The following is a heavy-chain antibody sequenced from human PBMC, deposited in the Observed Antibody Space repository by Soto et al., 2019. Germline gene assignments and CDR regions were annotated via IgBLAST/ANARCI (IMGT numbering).Heavy chain of an antibody. CDR2: TYYRSKWYN. V-gene: IGHV6-1*01. Sequence: SQTLSLTCAISGDSVSSISAAWNWIRQSPSRGLEWLGRTYYRSKWYNDYAVSVKSRITINPDTSKNQFSLQLNSVTPEDTAVYYCARDTQVPSYYEFWSGKPYGMDVWGQGTTVTVSS. J-gene: IGHJ6*02. D-gene: IGHD3-3*01. CDR1: GDSVSSISAA. CDR3: ARDTQVPSYYEFWSGKPYGMDV.